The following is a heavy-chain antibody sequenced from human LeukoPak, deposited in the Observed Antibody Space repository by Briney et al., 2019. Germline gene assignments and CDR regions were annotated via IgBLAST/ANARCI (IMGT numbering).Heavy chain of an antibody. CDR3: ARKAKNSGHKEHYFDY. V-gene: IGHV3-30-3*01. CDR1: GFTFSSYA. J-gene: IGHJ4*02. D-gene: IGHD6-19*01. CDR2: ISYDGSNK. Sequence: GRSLRLSCAASGFTFSSYAMHWVRQAPGRGLEWVAVISYDGSNKYYADSVKGRFTISRDNSKNTLYLQMNSLRAEDTAVYYCARKAKNSGHKEHYFDYWGQGTLVTVSS.